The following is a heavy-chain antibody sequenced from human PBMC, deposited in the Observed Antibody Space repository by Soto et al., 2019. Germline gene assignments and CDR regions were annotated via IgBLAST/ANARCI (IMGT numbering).Heavy chain of an antibody. CDR1: GFTFSIYR. CDR2: ISSSSSTI. Sequence: PGGSLRLSCAASGFTFSIYRMNCVRQAPGNGLEWVSYISSSSSTIHYAASVKARFTIPRANAKNSLSLQLNRMRAEDTAVYYCERVMSGTDILTGYQNDYWGQGTLVTVSS. CDR3: ERVMSGTDILTGYQNDY. J-gene: IGHJ4*02. D-gene: IGHD3-9*01. V-gene: IGHV3-48*01.